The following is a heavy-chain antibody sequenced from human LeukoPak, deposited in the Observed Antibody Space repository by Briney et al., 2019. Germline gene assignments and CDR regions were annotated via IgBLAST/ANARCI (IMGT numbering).Heavy chain of an antibody. Sequence: GASVKVSCKASGYTFTSYGISWVRQAPGQGLEWMGWISAYNGNTNYAQKLQGRVTMTTDTSTSTAYMELRSLRSEDTAVYYCARDTANYYYDSSGYYFDYWGQGTLVTVSS. CDR2: ISAYNGNT. J-gene: IGHJ4*02. V-gene: IGHV1-18*01. D-gene: IGHD3-22*01. CDR3: ARDTANYYYDSSGYYFDY. CDR1: GYTFTSYG.